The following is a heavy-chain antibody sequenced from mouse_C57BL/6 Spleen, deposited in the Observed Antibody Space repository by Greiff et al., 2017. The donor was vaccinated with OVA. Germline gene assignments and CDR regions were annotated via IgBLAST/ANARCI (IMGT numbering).Heavy chain of an antibody. CDR1: GFTFSSYT. J-gene: IGHJ4*01. D-gene: IGHD2-4*01. Sequence: EVQLVESGGGLVKPGGSLKLSCAASGFTFSSYTMSWVRQTPEKRLEWVATISGGGGNTYYPDSVKGRFTISRDNAKNTLYLQMSSLRSEDTALYYCARHRVYYDHMDYWGQGTSVTVSS. V-gene: IGHV5-9*01. CDR2: ISGGGGNT. CDR3: ARHRVYYDHMDY.